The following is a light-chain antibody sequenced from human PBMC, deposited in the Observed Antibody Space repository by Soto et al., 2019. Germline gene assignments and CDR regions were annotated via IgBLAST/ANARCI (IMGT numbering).Light chain of an antibody. CDR3: QQRSNWPPGYT. Sequence: EIVLTQSPATLSLSPGERATLSCRVSQSVSSYLAWYQQKPGQAPRLLICDASNRATGIPARFSGSGSGTDFTLTISSLEPEDFAVYYCQQRSNWPPGYTFGQGTKLEIK. V-gene: IGKV3-11*01. CDR2: DAS. J-gene: IGKJ2*01. CDR1: QSVSSY.